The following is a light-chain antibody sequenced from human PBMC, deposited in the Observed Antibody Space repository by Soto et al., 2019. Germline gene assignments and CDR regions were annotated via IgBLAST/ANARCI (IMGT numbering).Light chain of an antibody. CDR2: LGS. CDR3: MQALQTQWS. CDR1: QSLLHSNGYNY. Sequence: DIVMTQSPLSLPVTPGEPASISCRSSQSLLHSNGYNYLDWYLQKPGQSPQLLIYLGSNRASGVPDRFSGSGSGTDFTLKISRVEAEDVGVYYCMQALQTQWSFGQGTKVESK. J-gene: IGKJ1*01. V-gene: IGKV2-28*01.